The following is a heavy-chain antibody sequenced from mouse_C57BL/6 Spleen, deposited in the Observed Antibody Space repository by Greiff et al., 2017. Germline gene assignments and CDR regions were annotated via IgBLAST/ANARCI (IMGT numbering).Heavy chain of an antibody. V-gene: IGHV1-26*01. D-gene: IGHD2-4*01. CDR3: ARGGYDYDPWFAY. CDR1: GYTFTDYY. Sequence: EVKLQQSGPELVKPGASVKISCKASGYTFTDYYMNWVKQSHGKSLEWIGDINPNNGGTSYNQKFKGKATLTVDKSSSTAYMELRSLTSEDSAVYYCARGGYDYDPWFAYWGQGTLVTVSA. CDR2: INPNNGGT. J-gene: IGHJ3*01.